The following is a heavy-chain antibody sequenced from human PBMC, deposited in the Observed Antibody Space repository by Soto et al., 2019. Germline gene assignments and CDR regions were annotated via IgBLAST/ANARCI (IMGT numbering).Heavy chain of an antibody. D-gene: IGHD2-21*01. Sequence: QVQLHQWGAGLLKPSETLSLTCAVYDGSFSDYYWTWIHQSPGKGLEWIGEINHSRSTSYKSSSKSRVTISIDTSKNQFSLKLTSVTASDTAVYYCARGKFGFSYYYYYYLDVWGKGTTVTVSS. J-gene: IGHJ6*03. CDR3: ARGKFGFSYYYYYYLDV. CDR2: INHSRST. CDR1: DGSFSDYY. V-gene: IGHV4-34*01.